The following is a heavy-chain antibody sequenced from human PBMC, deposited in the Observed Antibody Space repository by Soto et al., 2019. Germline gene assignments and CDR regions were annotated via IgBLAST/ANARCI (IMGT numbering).Heavy chain of an antibody. Sequence: SETLSLTCTVSGGSISSYYWSWIRQPPGKGLEWIGYIYYSGSTNYNPSLKSRVTISVDTSKNQFSLKLSSVTAADTAVYYCAGRSVVTHAFDIWGQGTMVTVSS. CDR3: AGRSVVTHAFDI. V-gene: IGHV4-59*01. D-gene: IGHD2-15*01. CDR1: GGSISSYY. CDR2: IYYSGST. J-gene: IGHJ3*02.